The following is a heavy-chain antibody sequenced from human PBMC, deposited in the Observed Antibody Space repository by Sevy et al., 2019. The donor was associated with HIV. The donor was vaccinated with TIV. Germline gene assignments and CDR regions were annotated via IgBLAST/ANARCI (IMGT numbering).Heavy chain of an antibody. CDR1: EFTFNTYT. CDR2: ISSGSTYI. J-gene: IGHJ6*02. D-gene: IGHD1-1*01. CDR3: ARDRDVDTTVVAGYYYFYGMDV. V-gene: IGHV3-21*01. Sequence: GGSLRLSCAASEFTFNTYTMNWVRQAPGKGLEWVSSISSGSTYIHYADSVKGRFTISRDNSKNSLYLQMYSLRAEDTAVYHCARDRDVDTTVVAGYYYFYGMDVWGQGTTVTVSS.